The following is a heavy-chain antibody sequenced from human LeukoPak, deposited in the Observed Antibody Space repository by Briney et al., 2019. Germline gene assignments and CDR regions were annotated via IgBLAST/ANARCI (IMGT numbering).Heavy chain of an antibody. J-gene: IGHJ4*02. D-gene: IGHD1-26*01. Sequence: PGRSLRLSCAASGFTFNDYAMHWVRQTPGKGLEWVSGISWNSGSMGYVDSVKGRFTISRDNAKNSLYLQMNSLRAEDTAVYYCAGARNLDYWGQGTLVTVSS. CDR3: AGARNLDY. V-gene: IGHV3-9*01. CDR1: GFTFNDYA. CDR2: ISWNSGSM.